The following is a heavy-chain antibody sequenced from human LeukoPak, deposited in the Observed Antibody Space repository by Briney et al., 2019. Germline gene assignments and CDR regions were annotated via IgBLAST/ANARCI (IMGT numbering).Heavy chain of an antibody. CDR2: IYYSGST. CDR3: ARARQNTFDY. J-gene: IGHJ4*02. Sequence: KSSESLSLTCTVSGGSISRACYYCSWIRQHPWNGLEWIAYIYYSGSTYYNPSLKSRVTISVEPYKNQFSQKLSSVTAADTAVYYCARARQNTFDYWGQGTLVTVSS. V-gene: IGHV4-31*03. CDR1: GGSISRACYY. D-gene: IGHD1/OR15-1a*01.